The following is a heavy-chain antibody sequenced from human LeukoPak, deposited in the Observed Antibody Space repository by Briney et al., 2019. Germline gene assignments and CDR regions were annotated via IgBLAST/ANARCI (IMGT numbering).Heavy chain of an antibody. Sequence: GGSLRLSCAASGFTFRSYWMSWVRQAPGKGLEWVATMKQDGTEKYYVDSVKGNITISRDNAKSSLYLQMNSLSYEDTAVYYCARDVTGYVDYWGQGTLVTVSS. CDR1: GFTFRSYW. D-gene: IGHD1-1*01. V-gene: IGHV3-7*01. CDR2: MKQDGTEK. CDR3: ARDVTGYVDY. J-gene: IGHJ4*02.